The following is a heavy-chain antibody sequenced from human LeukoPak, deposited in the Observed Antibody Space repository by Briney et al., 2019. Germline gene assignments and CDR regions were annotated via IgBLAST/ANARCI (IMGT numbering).Heavy chain of an antibody. J-gene: IGHJ6*03. D-gene: IGHD2-15*01. V-gene: IGHV3-23*01. Sequence: PGGSLRLSCAASGFTFSSYGMSWVRQAPGKGLGWVSAISATGGTTYYADSVKGRFTISRDNSKNTLYLQMNSLRAEDTAIYYCAKNGDRGAYCSGGSCYPYYYYYIDVWGKGTTVTISS. CDR2: ISATGGTT. CDR1: GFTFSSYG. CDR3: AKNGDRGAYCSGGSCYPYYYYYIDV.